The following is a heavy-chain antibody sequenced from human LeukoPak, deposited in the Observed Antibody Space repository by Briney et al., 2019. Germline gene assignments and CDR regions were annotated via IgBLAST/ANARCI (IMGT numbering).Heavy chain of an antibody. CDR2: IWYDGSNK. CDR3: AKGVEFFDY. V-gene: IGHV3-30*02. Sequence: PGGSLRLSCAASGFTFSNYGMHWVRQAPGKRLEWVAVIWYDGSNKYYSDSVRGRFTISRDNSKNTLYLQMNSLRAEDTAVYYCAKGVEFFDYWGQGTLVTVSS. D-gene: IGHD3-10*01. CDR1: GFTFSNYG. J-gene: IGHJ4*02.